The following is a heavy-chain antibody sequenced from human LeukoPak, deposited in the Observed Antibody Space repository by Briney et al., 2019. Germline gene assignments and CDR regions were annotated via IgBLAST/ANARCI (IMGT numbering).Heavy chain of an antibody. D-gene: IGHD3-10*01. Sequence: SETLSLTCAVSGGSISSSSYYWGWIRQPPGKGLEWFGSIYYSGSTYYNPSLKSRVTISVDTSKNQFSLKLSSVTAADTAVYYCARLITMVRGVKFAFDIWGQGTMVTVSS. CDR1: GGSISSSSYY. J-gene: IGHJ3*02. V-gene: IGHV4-39*01. CDR3: ARLITMVRGVKFAFDI. CDR2: IYYSGST.